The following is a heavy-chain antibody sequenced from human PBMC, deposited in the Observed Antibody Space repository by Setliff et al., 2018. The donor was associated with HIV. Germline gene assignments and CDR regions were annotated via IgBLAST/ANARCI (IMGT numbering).Heavy chain of an antibody. J-gene: IGHJ3*02. CDR2: INTNTGNP. CDR1: GYTFTSYA. D-gene: IGHD6-19*01. Sequence: ASVKVSCKASGYTFTSYAMNWVRQAPGQGLEWMGWINTNTGNPTYAQGFTGRFVFSLDTSVSTAYLQISSLKAEDTAVYYCARGLIYSSGWYRNSDAFDIWGQGTMVT. V-gene: IGHV7-4-1*02. CDR3: ARGLIYSSGWYRNSDAFDI.